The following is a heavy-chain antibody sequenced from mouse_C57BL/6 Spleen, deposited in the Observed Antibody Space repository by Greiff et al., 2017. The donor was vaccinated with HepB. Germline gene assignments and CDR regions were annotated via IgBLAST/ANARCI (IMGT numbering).Heavy chain of an antibody. CDR1: GFTFSDYY. D-gene: IGHD3-3*01. V-gene: IGHV5-12*01. CDR3: ARHGEGLDY. CDR2: ISNGGGST. J-gene: IGHJ4*01. Sequence: EVHLVESGGGLVQPGGSLKLSCAASGFTFSDYYMYWVRQTPEKRLEWVAYISNGGGSTYYPDTVKGRFTISRDNAKNTLYLQMSRLKSEDTAMYYCARHGEGLDYWGQGTSVTVSS.